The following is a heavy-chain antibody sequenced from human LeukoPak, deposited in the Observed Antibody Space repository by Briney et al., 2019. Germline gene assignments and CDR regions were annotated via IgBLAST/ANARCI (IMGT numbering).Heavy chain of an antibody. D-gene: IGHD2-2*01. J-gene: IGHJ3*02. CDR1: GFTFSSYS. CDR3: ARDHIVVVPAAIDAFDI. V-gene: IGHV3-21*01. CDR2: SSSSSSYI. Sequence: GGSLRLSCAASGFTFSSYSMNGVRQAPGKGLEWVSSSSSSSSYIYYADPVKGRFTISRDNAKNSLYLQMNSLRAEDTAVYYCARDHIVVVPAAIDAFDIWGQGTMVTVSS.